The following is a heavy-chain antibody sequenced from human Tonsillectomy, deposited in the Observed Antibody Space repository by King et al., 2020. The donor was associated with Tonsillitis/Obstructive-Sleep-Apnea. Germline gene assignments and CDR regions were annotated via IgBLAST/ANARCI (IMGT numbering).Heavy chain of an antibody. CDR1: VFTFSSHS. CDR3: ARDGGGYNYGVVSYYYYMDD. D-gene: IGHD5-18*01. J-gene: IGHJ6*03. CDR2: ISSSSNYI. Sequence: VQLVESGGGLVKPGGSLRLSCAASVFTFSSHSMNWVRQAPGKGLEWVSSISSSSNYIYYADSVKGRFTISRDNAKNSLYLQMNSLRAEDTAVYYCARDGGGYNYGVVSYYYYMDDWGKGTTVTVSS. V-gene: IGHV3-21*01.